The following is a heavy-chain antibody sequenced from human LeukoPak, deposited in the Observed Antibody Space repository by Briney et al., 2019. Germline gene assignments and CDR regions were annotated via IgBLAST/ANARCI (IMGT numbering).Heavy chain of an antibody. CDR1: GGSFSGYY. J-gene: IGHJ6*02. V-gene: IGHV4-34*01. D-gene: IGHD6-19*01. Sequence: SETLSLTCAVYGGSFSGYYWSWIRQPPGKGLEWIGEINHSGSTNYNPSLKSRVTISVDASKNQFSLKLGSVTAADTAVYYCARRGLSSGWYPYGMDVWGQGTTVTVSS. CDR2: INHSGST. CDR3: ARRGLSSGWYPYGMDV.